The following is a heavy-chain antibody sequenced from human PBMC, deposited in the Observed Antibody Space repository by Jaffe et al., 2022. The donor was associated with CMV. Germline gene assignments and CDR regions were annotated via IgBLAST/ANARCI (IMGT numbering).Heavy chain of an antibody. D-gene: IGHD6-19*01. CDR3: ARRPRGLEQWLVRYPQDAFDI. CDR2: IYYSGST. J-gene: IGHJ3*02. V-gene: IGHV4-39*01. Sequence: QLQLQESGPGLVKPSETLSLTCTVSGGSISSSSYYWGWIRQPPGKGLEWIGSIYYSGSTYYNPSLKSRVTISVDTSKNQFSLKLSSVTAADTAVYYCARRPRGLEQWLVRYPQDAFDIWGQGTMVTVSS. CDR1: GGSISSSSYY.